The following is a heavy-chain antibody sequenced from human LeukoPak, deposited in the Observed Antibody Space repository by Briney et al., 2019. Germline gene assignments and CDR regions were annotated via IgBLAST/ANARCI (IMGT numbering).Heavy chain of an antibody. CDR3: ARVPRDRLSVFDY. Sequence: SETLSLTCTVSGGSISSSSYYWGWIRQPPGKGLEWIGSIYYSGSTYYNPSLKSRVTISVDTSKNQFSLKLSSVTAADTAVYYCARVPRDRLSVFDYWGQGTLVNVSS. D-gene: IGHD5-24*01. CDR1: GGSISSSSYY. V-gene: IGHV4-39*07. J-gene: IGHJ4*02. CDR2: IYYSGST.